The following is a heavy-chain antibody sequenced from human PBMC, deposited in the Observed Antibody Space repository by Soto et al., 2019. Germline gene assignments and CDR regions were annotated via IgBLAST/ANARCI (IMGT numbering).Heavy chain of an antibody. Sequence: QIQLVQSGTEVRKPGASAKVSCKTSGYTFTNNDVCWVRQTPGQGLEWMGWISPYSGKTNYARKFKGRVTMTTDTSTSTVYMKLTSLTSDDTTVYYCAREGLLLLPDYGGQGTLVTVPS. CDR3: AREGLLLLPDY. CDR2: ISPYSGKT. J-gene: IGHJ4*02. D-gene: IGHD3-22*01. CDR1: GYTFTNND. V-gene: IGHV1-18*01.